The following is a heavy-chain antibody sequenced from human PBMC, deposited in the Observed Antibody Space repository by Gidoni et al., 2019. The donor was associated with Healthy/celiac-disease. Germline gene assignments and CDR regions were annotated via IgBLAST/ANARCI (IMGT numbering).Heavy chain of an antibody. J-gene: IGHJ6*04. CDR2: INHSGST. Sequence: QVQLQQWGAGLLKPSDTLSLTCAGYGGSFRGYYWSWIRQPPGKGLEWIGEINHSGSTNYNPSLKSRVTISVDTSKNQFSLKLSSVTAADTAVYYCARGPGERVYADVWGKGTTVTVSS. CDR3: ARGPGERVYADV. CDR1: GGSFRGYY. V-gene: IGHV4-34*01. D-gene: IGHD7-27*01.